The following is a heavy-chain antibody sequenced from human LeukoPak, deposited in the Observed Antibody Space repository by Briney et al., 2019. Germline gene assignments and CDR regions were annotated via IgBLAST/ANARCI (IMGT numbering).Heavy chain of an antibody. J-gene: IGHJ3*02. V-gene: IGHV3-23*01. CDR1: GFTFSSYA. D-gene: IGHD4-17*01. Sequence: PGGSLRLSCAASGFTFSSYAMSWVRQAPGKGLEWVSTISGSGGSTYYADSVKGRFTISRDNSKNTLYLQMNSLRAEDTAVYYCARNQDYGVYNSVGAFDIWGQGTMVTVSS. CDR3: ARNQDYGVYNSVGAFDI. CDR2: ISGSGGST.